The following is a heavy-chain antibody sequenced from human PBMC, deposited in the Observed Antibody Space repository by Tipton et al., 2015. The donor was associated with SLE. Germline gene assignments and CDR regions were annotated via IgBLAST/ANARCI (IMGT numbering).Heavy chain of an antibody. D-gene: IGHD1-26*01. CDR2: SNPSGNT. J-gene: IGHJ4*02. CDR1: GGSFSVYS. Sequence: TLSLTCAVFGGSFSVYSWGWIRQPPGKGLEWVGESNPSGNTNYNPSLKSRVTISVDTSKNQLSLKLTPVTAADTAVYYCARGGGSYYDYWGQGRLVTVSS. CDR3: ARGGGSYYDY. V-gene: IGHV4-34*01.